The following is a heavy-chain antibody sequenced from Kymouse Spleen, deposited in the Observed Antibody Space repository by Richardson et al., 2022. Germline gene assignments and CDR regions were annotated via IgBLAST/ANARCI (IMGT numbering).Heavy chain of an antibody. D-gene: IGHD3-9*01. V-gene: IGHV3-30*18. J-gene: IGHJ4*02. CDR2: ISYDGSNK. Sequence: QVQLVESGGGVVQPGRSLRLSCAASGFTFSSYGMHWVRQAPGKGLEWVAVISYDGSNKYYADSVKGRFTISRDNSKNTLYLQMNSLRAEDTAVYYCASYYDILTGPSDYWGQGTLVTVSS. CDR1: GFTFSSYG. CDR3: ASYYDILTGPSDY.